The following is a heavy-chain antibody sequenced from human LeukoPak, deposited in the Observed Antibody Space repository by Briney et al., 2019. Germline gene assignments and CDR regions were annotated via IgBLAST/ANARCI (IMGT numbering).Heavy chain of an antibody. Sequence: PSETLSLTCTVSGGSISSYYWSWIRQPAGKGLEWIGRIYTSGSTNYNPSLKSRVTMSVDTSKNQFSLKLSSVTAADTAVYYCALGYCSGGSCARTSGGFDYWGQGTLVTVSS. CDR3: ALGYCSGGSCARTSGGFDY. V-gene: IGHV4-4*07. CDR2: IYTSGST. D-gene: IGHD2-15*01. CDR1: GGSISSYY. J-gene: IGHJ4*02.